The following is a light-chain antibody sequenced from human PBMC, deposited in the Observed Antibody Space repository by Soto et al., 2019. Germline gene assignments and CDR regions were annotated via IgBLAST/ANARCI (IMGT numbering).Light chain of an antibody. V-gene: IGKV3D-20*02. J-gene: IGKJ1*01. Sequence: EVMLTQSPGTLSLYPGERATLSCGASQSVTSNYLAWYQQKPGQAPRLLIFGASIRVTGIPDRFIGSGSGTDFTLTISSLEPEDFAVYYCQQRSALPWTFGQGTKVAIK. CDR3: QQRSALPWT. CDR2: GAS. CDR1: QSVTSNY.